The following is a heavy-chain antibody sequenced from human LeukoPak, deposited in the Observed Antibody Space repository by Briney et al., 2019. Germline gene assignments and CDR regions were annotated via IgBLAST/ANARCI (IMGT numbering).Heavy chain of an antibody. CDR2: IYPGDSDT. CDR3: ARHRPDDCSSTSCRAHYFDY. CDR1: GYSFTSYW. J-gene: IGHJ4*02. V-gene: IGHV5-51*01. D-gene: IGHD2-2*01. Sequence: GESLKISCKGSGYSFTSYWIGWVRQMPGKGLEWMGIIYPGDSDTRYSPSFQGQVTISADKSISTAYLQWSSLKASDTAMYYCARHRPDDCSSTSCRAHYFDYWGQGTLVTVSS.